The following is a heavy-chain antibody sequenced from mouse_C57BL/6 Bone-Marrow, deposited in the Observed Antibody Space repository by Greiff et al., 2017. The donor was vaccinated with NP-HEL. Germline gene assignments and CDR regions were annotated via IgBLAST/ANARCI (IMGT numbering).Heavy chain of an antibody. Sequence: QVQLQQSGAELMKPGASVKLSCKATGYTFTGYWIEWVKQRPGHGLEWIGEILPGRGSTNYNEKFKGKATFTADTSSNTAYMQLRSLTTEDSAIYYCARSAHYGPWFAYWGQGTRVTVSA. V-gene: IGHV1-9*01. CDR2: ILPGRGST. CDR1: GYTFTGYW. J-gene: IGHJ3*01. CDR3: ARSAHYGPWFAY. D-gene: IGHD1-1*01.